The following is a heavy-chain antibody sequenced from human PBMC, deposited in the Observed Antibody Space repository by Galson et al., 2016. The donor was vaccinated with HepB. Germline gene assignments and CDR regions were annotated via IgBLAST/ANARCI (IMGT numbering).Heavy chain of an antibody. CDR1: GYSFSSYW. CDR2: ISPGDSEI. D-gene: IGHD2-8*02. Sequence: QSGAEVKKPGESLRISCKASGYSFSSYWIGWVRQVPGKGLEWMGIISPGDSEIRYSPSFQGQVTISADMSTNTAYLQWNRLKASDTAIYYCARHVDWCYFMDVWGTGTTVTVSS. J-gene: IGHJ6*03. CDR3: ARHVDWCYFMDV. V-gene: IGHV5-51*01.